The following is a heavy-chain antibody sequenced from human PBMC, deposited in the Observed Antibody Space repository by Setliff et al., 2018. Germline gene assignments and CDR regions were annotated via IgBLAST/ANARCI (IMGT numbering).Heavy chain of an antibody. J-gene: IGHJ6*02. V-gene: IGHV1-8*01. CDR2: MNPNSGNT. CDR3: ARDGSNYYDSSGYYVLGFMDV. CDR1: GYTFTGYD. D-gene: IGHD3-22*01. Sequence: ASVKVSCKASGYTFTGYDINWVRQATGQGLEWMGWMNPNSGNTGYAQKFQGRVTMTRNTSISTAYMELSSLRSEDTAVYYCARDGSNYYDSSGYYVLGFMDVWGQGTTVTVSS.